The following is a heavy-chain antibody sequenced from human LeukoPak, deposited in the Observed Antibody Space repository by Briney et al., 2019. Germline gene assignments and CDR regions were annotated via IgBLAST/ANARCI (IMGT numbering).Heavy chain of an antibody. CDR2: IYSGGST. CDR1: GFTVSSNY. J-gene: IGHJ4*03. V-gene: IGHV3-53*01. CDR3: ARVLAAAGTFGGYYFDY. D-gene: IGHD6-13*01. Sequence: GGSLRLSCAASGFTVSSNYMSWVRQAPGKGLEWVSVIYSGGSTYYADSVKGRFTISRDNSKNTLYLQMNSLRAEDTAVYYCARVLAAAGTFGGYYFDYWGQGTTVTVSS.